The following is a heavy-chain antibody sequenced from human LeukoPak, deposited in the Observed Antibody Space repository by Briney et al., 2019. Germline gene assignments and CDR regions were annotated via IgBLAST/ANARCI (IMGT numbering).Heavy chain of an antibody. CDR3: AAVIHYDSSGRVDAFDI. CDR1: GFTFTSSA. D-gene: IGHD3-22*01. CDR2: IVVGSGNT. Sequence: TSVKVSCKASGFTFTSSAMQWVRQARGQRLEWIGWIVVGSGNTNYAQKFQEKVTITRDMSTSTAYMELSSLRSEDTAVYYCAAVIHYDSSGRVDAFDIWGQGTMVTVSS. J-gene: IGHJ3*02. V-gene: IGHV1-58*02.